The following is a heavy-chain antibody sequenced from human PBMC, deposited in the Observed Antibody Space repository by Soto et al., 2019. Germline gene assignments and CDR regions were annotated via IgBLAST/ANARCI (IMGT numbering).Heavy chain of an antibody. CDR1: GFNLGSYW. D-gene: IGHD1-1*01. J-gene: IGHJ4*02. CDR3: ARGGLEPFDY. CDR2: INDYGTTI. Sequence: PGGSLRLSCAAPGFNLGSYWMHWVRQAPGKGLVWVSRINDYGTTINYAESVEGRFTISRDDAKSEVHLQMNNLRAEDTAVYYCARGGLEPFDYWGQGALVTVSS. V-gene: IGHV3-74*01.